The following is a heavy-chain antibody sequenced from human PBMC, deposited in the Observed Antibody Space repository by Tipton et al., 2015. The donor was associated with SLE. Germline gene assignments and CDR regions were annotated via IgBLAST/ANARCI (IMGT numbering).Heavy chain of an antibody. CDR3: ARSVWGSGQNWFDP. Sequence: QSGPEVKKPGASVKVSCKTSGYTFTTHGIIWVRQAPGQGLEWMGWISSNRDYTNYAQKFQGRVTLTTDTSTNTDYMELRNLRSDDTAVYYCARSVWGSGQNWFDPWGQGTLVTVSS. V-gene: IGHV1-18*01. D-gene: IGHD2-8*01. J-gene: IGHJ5*02. CDR2: ISSNRDYT. CDR1: GYTFTTHG.